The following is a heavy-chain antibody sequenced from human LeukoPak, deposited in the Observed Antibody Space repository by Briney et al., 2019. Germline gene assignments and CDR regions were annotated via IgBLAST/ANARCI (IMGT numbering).Heavy chain of an antibody. CDR1: VFTFSNYA. J-gene: IGHJ4*02. CDR2: ITGSGTNT. V-gene: IGHV3-23*01. Sequence: PGGSLRLSCVASVFTFSNYAMSWVRQAPGKGLEWVSAITGSGTNTYYADSLKGRFTISRDNSKNTVFLQMNSLRHEDTAIYYCVIWGDYDVLTGYYVPDYWGQGTLVTVSS. D-gene: IGHD3-9*01. CDR3: VIWGDYDVLTGYYVPDY.